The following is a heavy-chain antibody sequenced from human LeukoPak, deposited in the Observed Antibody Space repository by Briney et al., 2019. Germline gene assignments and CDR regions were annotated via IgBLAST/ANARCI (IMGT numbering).Heavy chain of an antibody. Sequence: SETLSLTCTVSGGSISSSSYYWGWIRQPPGKGLEWIGSIYYSGSTYYNPSLKSRVTISVDTSKNRFSLKLTSVTAADTAVYYCARSGYYYDFDYWGQGTLVTVSS. CDR1: GGSISSSSYY. V-gene: IGHV4-39*07. CDR3: ARSGYYYDFDY. D-gene: IGHD3-22*01. CDR2: IYYSGST. J-gene: IGHJ4*02.